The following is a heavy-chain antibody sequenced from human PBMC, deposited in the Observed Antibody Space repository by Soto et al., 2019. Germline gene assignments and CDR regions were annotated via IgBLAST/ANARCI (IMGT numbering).Heavy chain of an antibody. Sequence: SETLSLTCTVSGGSISSGGYYWSWIRQHPGKGLAWIGYIYYSGSTYYNPSLKSRVTISVDTSKNQFSLKLSSVTAADTAVYYCARLGLAYYDLWSGDYGTFDIWGQGTMVTVSS. CDR1: GGSISSGGYY. D-gene: IGHD3-3*01. CDR2: IYYSGST. V-gene: IGHV4-31*03. CDR3: ARLGLAYYDLWSGDYGTFDI. J-gene: IGHJ3*02.